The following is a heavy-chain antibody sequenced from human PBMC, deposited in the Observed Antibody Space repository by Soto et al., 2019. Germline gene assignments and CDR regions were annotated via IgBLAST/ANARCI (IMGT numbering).Heavy chain of an antibody. D-gene: IGHD4-4*01. V-gene: IGHV3-23*01. CDR3: AKDKGGTTILTTFDY. J-gene: IGHJ4*02. CDR1: GFTFSTYA. CDR2: VSGSGGGT. Sequence: PXESLRLSCSASGFTFSTYAMSWVRQAPGKGLEWVSGVSGSGGGTYYADSVQGRFTISRDNSKNTLYLQMNSLRAEDTAVYYCAKDKGGTTILTTFDYWGQGALVTVSS.